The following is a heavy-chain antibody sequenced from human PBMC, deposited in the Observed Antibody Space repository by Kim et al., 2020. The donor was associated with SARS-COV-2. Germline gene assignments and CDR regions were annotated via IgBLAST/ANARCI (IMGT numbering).Heavy chain of an antibody. V-gene: IGHV3-20*01. CDR1: GSIFGDYG. D-gene: IGHD3-9*01. CDR2: INWNGEST. Sequence: GGSLRLSCAASGSIFGDYGMSWLRQVPGKGLEWVSGINWNGESTGYAGSVKGRFTVSRDNAKNSLYLQMSSLRVEDGALYHCARNLPGLKHAFDIWGLGTMVTVSS. J-gene: IGHJ3*02. CDR3: ARNLPGLKHAFDI.